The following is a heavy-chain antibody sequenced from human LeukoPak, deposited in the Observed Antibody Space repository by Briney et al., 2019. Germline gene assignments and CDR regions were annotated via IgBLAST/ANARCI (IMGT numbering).Heavy chain of an antibody. D-gene: IGHD4-11*01. CDR1: GFTFNSYA. Sequence: GGSLRLSCAASGFTFNSYAMTWVRQAPGKGLEWVSGISGNGGSTYYADSVKGRFTISRDNSKNTLYLQMNSLRAEDTVVYYCAKGPRTTTVSIGFDYWGQGTLVTVSS. V-gene: IGHV3-23*01. J-gene: IGHJ4*02. CDR2: ISGNGGST. CDR3: AKGPRTTTVSIGFDY.